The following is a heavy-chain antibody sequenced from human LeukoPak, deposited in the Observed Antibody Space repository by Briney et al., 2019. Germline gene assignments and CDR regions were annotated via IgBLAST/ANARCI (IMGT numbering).Heavy chain of an antibody. CDR2: IKSDGSST. J-gene: IGHJ4*02. Sequence: GGSLRLSCAAAGFIFSDYWMHWVRHGPGKGLVWVSRIKSDGSSTSYTESVKGRFTISRDNAKNTVYVHMNSLRDEDTAVYYCARGGRYAYFLDYWGQGTLVTVSS. V-gene: IGHV3-74*01. CDR3: ARGGRYAYFLDY. D-gene: IGHD3-16*01. CDR1: GFIFSDYW.